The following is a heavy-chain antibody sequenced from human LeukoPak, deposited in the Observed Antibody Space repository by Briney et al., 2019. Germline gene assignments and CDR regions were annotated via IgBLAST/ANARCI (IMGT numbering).Heavy chain of an antibody. CDR3: ARDFGAGSHRYGMDV. CDR1: GDTITNYNYH. Sequence: SETLSLTCSVSGDTITNYNYHWGWIRQPPGKGLEWIGRLYNTGSTDNTDSNPSLQSRVTISADTSMNQIFLRLTSVTAADTAVYYCARDFGAGSHRYGMDVWGQGTTVTVSS. CDR2: LYNTGSTDNT. D-gene: IGHD3-10*01. V-gene: IGHV4-39*07. J-gene: IGHJ6*02.